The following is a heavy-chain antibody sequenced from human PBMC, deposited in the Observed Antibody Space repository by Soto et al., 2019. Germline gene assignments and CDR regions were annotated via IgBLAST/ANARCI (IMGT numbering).Heavy chain of an antibody. V-gene: IGHV3-33*01. CDR3: ARGNYDNSGSFDY. J-gene: IGHJ4*02. D-gene: IGHD3-22*01. Sequence: QVHLVESGGGVVQPGRFLRLSCAASGFTFSNYGMHWVRQAPGKGLEWVAVIWYDGSKEYYADSVKGRFTISRDNSKNTLYLQMNSLRAEDTAVYYCARGNYDNSGSFDYWGQGTLVTVSS. CDR1: GFTFSNYG. CDR2: IWYDGSKE.